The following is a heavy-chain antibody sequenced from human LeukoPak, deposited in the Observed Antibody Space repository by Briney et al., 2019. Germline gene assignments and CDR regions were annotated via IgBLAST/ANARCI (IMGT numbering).Heavy chain of an antibody. CDR3: TRAPYGGNSLATY. CDR1: GFTFGDYA. J-gene: IGHJ4*02. Sequence: GGSLRLSCAASGFTFGDYAMSWVRQAPGKGLEWVGFIRSKAYGATTEYAASVKGRFTISRDDSKSIAYLQMNSLKTEDTAVYYCTRAPYGGNSLATYWGQGTLVTVSS. CDR2: IRSKAYGATT. D-gene: IGHD4-23*01. V-gene: IGHV3-49*04.